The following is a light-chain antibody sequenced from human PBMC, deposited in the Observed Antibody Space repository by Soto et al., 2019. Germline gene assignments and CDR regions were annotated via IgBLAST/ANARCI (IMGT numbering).Light chain of an antibody. CDR1: QSLLHSNGYNY. Sequence: DIVMTQSPLSLPVTPGEPASISCRSSQSLLHSNGYNYLDWYLQKPGQSPQLLIYLGSNRASXXPXRXXGSGSGTDFTLKISRVEAEDVGVYYCMQALQTPPFTFGPGTKVDIK. J-gene: IGKJ3*01. CDR3: MQALQTPPFT. CDR2: LGS. V-gene: IGKV2-28*01.